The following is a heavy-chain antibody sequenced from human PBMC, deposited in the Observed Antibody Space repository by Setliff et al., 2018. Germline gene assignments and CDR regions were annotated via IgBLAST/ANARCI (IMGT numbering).Heavy chain of an antibody. J-gene: IGHJ6*03. Sequence: ASVKVSCKASGYTFTGYYMHWVRQAPGQGLEWMGWISAYNGNTNYAQKFQGRVTITADKSTSTAYMELSSLRSEDTAVYYCARGRHPPWSGYPYYYMDVWGKGTTVTVSS. CDR2: ISAYNGNT. V-gene: IGHV1-18*04. D-gene: IGHD3-3*01. CDR3: ARGRHPPWSGYPYYYMDV. CDR1: GYTFTGYY.